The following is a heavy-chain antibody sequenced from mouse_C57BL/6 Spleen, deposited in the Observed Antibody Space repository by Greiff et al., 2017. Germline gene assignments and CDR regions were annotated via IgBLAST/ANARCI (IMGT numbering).Heavy chain of an antibody. CDR1: GYTFTSYW. V-gene: IGHV1-53*01. J-gene: IGHJ2*01. D-gene: IGHD1-1*01. Sequence: QVQLKESGTELVKPGASVKLSCKASGYTFTSYWMHWVKQRPGQGLEWIGNINPSNGGTNYNEKFKSKATLTVDKSSSTAYMQLSSLTSEDSAVYYCARSAVVATRRLDYWGQGTTLTVSS. CDR2: INPSNGGT. CDR3: ARSAVVATRRLDY.